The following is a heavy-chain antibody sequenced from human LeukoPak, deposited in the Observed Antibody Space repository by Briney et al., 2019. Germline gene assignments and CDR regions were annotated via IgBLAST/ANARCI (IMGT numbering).Heavy chain of an antibody. Sequence: SETLSLTCTVSGGSISSFYWSWIRQPPGKGLEWIGYICNSESTNYNPSLKSGVTISVDTSKNQFSLMLTSVTASDTAMYYCARHCSGGTCPLSFDAFDIWGQGTMVTVSS. CDR1: GGSISSFY. CDR3: ARHCSGGTCPLSFDAFDI. CDR2: ICNSEST. D-gene: IGHD2-15*01. V-gene: IGHV4-59*08. J-gene: IGHJ3*02.